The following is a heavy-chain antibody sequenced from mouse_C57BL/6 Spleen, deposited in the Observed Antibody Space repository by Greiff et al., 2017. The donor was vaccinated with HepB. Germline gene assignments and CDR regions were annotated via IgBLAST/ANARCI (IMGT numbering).Heavy chain of an antibody. CDR1: GYTFTDYY. J-gene: IGHJ4*01. Sequence: VQLQQSGPVLVKPGASVKMSCKASGYTFTDYYMNWVKQSHGKSLEWIGVINPYNGGTSYNQKFKGKATLTVDKSSSTAYMELNSLTSEDSAVYYCARSPLGYAMDYWGQGTSVTVSS. D-gene: IGHD4-1*01. CDR2: INPYNGGT. CDR3: ARSPLGYAMDY. V-gene: IGHV1-19*01.